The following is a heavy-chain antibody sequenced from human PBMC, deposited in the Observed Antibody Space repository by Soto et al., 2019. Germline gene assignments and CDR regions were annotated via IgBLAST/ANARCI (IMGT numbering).Heavy chain of an antibody. CDR1: GYTFTSYG. CDR2: ISAYNGNT. J-gene: IGHJ4*02. CDR3: ARDVRLITMVRGVIIPFDY. Sequence: ASVKVSCKASGYTFTSYGISWVRQAPGQGLEWMGWISAYNGNTNYAQKLQGRVTMTTDTSTSTAYMELRSLRSDDTAVYYCARDVRLITMVRGVIIPFDYWGQGTLVTVSS. D-gene: IGHD3-10*01. V-gene: IGHV1-18*01.